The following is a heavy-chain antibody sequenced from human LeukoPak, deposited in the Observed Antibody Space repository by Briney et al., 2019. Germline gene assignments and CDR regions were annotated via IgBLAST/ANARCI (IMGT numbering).Heavy chain of an antibody. CDR2: IYYSGST. V-gene: IGHV4-59*01. Sequence: SGTLSLTCTVSGGSISSYYWSWVRQPPGKGLEWIGYIYYSGSTNYNPSLKSRVTISVDTSKNQFSLKLSSVTAADTAVYYCARVAVRRSNWFDPWGQGTLVTVSS. CDR1: GGSISSYY. CDR3: ARVAVRRSNWFDP. J-gene: IGHJ5*02. D-gene: IGHD3-10*01.